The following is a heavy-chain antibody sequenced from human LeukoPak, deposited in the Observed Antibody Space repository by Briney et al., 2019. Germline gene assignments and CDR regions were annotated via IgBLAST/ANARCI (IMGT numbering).Heavy chain of an antibody. CDR3: AGDGGSGSYPRY. D-gene: IGHD1-26*01. CDR1: GVTFSSYE. CDR2: STSSGRTI. Sequence: PGGSLRLSCEASGVTFSSYEMNWVRQAPGQGLEWLSYSTSSGRTIYYADSVKGRFTISRDNAKNSLYLQMNSLRAEDTAVYYCAGDGGSGSYPRYWGQGTLVTVSS. V-gene: IGHV3-48*03. J-gene: IGHJ4*02.